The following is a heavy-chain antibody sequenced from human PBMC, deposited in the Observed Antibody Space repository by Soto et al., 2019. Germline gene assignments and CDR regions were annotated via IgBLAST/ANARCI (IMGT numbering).Heavy chain of an antibody. CDR2: ISYDGSNK. Sequence: SLRLSCAASGFTFSSYGMHWVRQAPGKGLEWVAVISYDGSNKYYADSVKGRFTISRDNSKNTLYLQMNSLRAEDTAVYYCAKDRIYCSSTSCHNPNWFDPWGQGTLVTVPQ. CDR3: AKDRIYCSSTSCHNPNWFDP. CDR1: GFTFSSYG. J-gene: IGHJ5*02. V-gene: IGHV3-30*18. D-gene: IGHD2-2*01.